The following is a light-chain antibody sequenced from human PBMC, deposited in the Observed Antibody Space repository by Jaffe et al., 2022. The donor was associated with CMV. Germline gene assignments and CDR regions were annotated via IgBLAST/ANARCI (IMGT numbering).Light chain of an antibody. CDR2: AAS. CDR1: QHISTY. CDR3: QQYYTHPLA. Sequence: AIRITQSPSSLSASTGDRVTITCRASQHISTYLAWYQRKPGKAPKLLIYAASTLQSGVPSRFSGSGSGTDFTLTISSLQPEDFATYYCQQYYTHPLAFGGETKVEIK. J-gene: IGKJ4*01. V-gene: IGKV1-8*01.